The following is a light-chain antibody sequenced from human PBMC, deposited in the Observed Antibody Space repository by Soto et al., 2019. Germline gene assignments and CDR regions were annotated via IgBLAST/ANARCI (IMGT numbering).Light chain of an antibody. CDR3: HQYGTSPRT. Sequence: EIVLTQSPGTLSLSPGERATLSCRASQSVSSGSLAWYQQKPGQAPRLLISGASSRATGIPDRFSGSGSGTDFTLTISRLEPEDFAVYYCHQYGTSPRTFGQGTKVEIK. CDR1: QSVSSGS. J-gene: IGKJ1*01. V-gene: IGKV3-20*01. CDR2: GAS.